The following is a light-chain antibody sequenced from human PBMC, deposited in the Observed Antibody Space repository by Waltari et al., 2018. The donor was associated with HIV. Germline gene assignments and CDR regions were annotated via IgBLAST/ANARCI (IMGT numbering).Light chain of an antibody. Sequence: QSVLTQPPSASGTPGQRVTIPCSGSSSNIGSNTVHWYQQLPGTAPKLLIYSNNQRPSGVPDRFSGSKSGTSASLAISGLQSEDEADYYCAAWDDSLNGPVVFGGGTKLTVL. CDR1: SSNIGSNT. J-gene: IGLJ2*01. V-gene: IGLV1-44*01. CDR2: SNN. CDR3: AAWDDSLNGPVV.